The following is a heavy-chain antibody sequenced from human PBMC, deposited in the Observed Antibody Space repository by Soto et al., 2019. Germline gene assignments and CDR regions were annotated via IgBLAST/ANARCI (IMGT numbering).Heavy chain of an antibody. Sequence: GGSLRLSCAASGFTLSSYGMHWVRQAPGKGLEWVAVIWYDGSNKYYADSVKGRFTISRDNSKNTLYLQMNSLRAEDTAVYYCAREKGLAAPYYYYGMDVWGQGTTVTVSS. J-gene: IGHJ6*02. V-gene: IGHV3-33*01. CDR3: AREKGLAAPYYYYGMDV. CDR2: IWYDGSNK. CDR1: GFTLSSYG. D-gene: IGHD6-25*01.